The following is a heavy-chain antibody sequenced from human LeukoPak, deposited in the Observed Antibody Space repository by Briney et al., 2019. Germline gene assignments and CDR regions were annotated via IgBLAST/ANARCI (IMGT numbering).Heavy chain of an antibody. Sequence: PSETLSLTCSVSGGSISSYYWNWIRQPPGKGLEWIAFISYSGSTNYSPSLQSRVTISVDTSKNQLSLNLNSVTAADTAVYFCARGEVCGVDYYYGMDVWGQGTTVTVSS. CDR2: ISYSGST. J-gene: IGHJ6*02. D-gene: IGHD3-10*01. CDR3: ARGEVCGVDYYYGMDV. V-gene: IGHV4-59*01. CDR1: GGSISSYY.